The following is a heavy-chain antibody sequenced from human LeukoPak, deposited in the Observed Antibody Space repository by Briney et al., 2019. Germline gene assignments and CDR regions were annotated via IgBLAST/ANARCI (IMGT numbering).Heavy chain of an antibody. CDR2: IYYRGRS. Sequence: PSETLSLTCTVSGGSVSSGNYYWSWIRQPPGKGLEWIGNIYYRGRSNYNPSLKSRVTISVDTSKNQFSLKLSSVTAADTAVYYCARGRVATFGYWGQGTLVTVSS. V-gene: IGHV4-61*01. CDR3: ARGRVATFGY. J-gene: IGHJ4*02. D-gene: IGHD5-12*01. CDR1: GGSVSSGNYY.